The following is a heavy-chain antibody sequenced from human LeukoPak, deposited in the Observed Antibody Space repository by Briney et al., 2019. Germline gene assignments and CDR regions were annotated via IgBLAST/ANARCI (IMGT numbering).Heavy chain of an antibody. CDR2: ISPTGSTT. D-gene: IGHD6-6*01. CDR3: ARGPNSNWSGLDF. CDR1: GFSFSGHW. Sequence: GGSLRLSCIASGFSFSGHWMHWARQLPGKGLVWVSRISPTGSTTSYADSVKGRFTVSRDNAKNTPYLQVNNLRAEDTAVYYCARGPNSNWSGLDFWGQGTLLTVSS. J-gene: IGHJ4*02. V-gene: IGHV3-74*01.